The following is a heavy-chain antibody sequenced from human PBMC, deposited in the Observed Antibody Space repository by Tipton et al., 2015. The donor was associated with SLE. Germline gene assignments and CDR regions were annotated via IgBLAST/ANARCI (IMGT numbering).Heavy chain of an antibody. CDR1: GFTFSSYS. V-gene: IGHV3-21*01. CDR3: ARNGAGYYSAGFFDY. D-gene: IGHD3-22*01. Sequence: SLRLSCAASGFTFSSYSMNWVRQAPGKGLEWVSSISSSSSYIYYADSVKGRFTISRDNAKNSLYLQMNSLGLEDTAVYYCARNGAGYYSAGFFDYWGPGTLVSVS. J-gene: IGHJ4*02. CDR2: ISSSSSYI.